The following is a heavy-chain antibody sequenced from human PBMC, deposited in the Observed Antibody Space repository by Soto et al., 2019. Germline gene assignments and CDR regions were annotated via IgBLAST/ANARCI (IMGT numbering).Heavy chain of an antibody. CDR2: INDSGST. D-gene: IGHD2-15*01. CDR3: ARERGRYCSGESCYPFGP. J-gene: IGHJ5*02. CDR1: GGAFRGYY. Sequence: SETLSLTCAVYGGAFRGYYWSWIRQPPGKGLEWLGGINDSGSTNYNPSLKGRITISLDTSKKEISLRLSSVTAADTAVYYCARERGRYCSGESCYPFGPWGQGALVTVSS. V-gene: IGHV4-34*01.